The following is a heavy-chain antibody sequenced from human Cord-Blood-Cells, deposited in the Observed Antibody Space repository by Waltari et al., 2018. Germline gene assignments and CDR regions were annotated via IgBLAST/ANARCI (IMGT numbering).Heavy chain of an antibody. CDR2: IYYSGST. CDR1: GGSISSSSYY. D-gene: IGHD2-2*02. J-gene: IGHJ4*02. CDR3: ASQPAVVVVPAAIYYFDY. V-gene: IGHV4-39*01. Sequence: QLQLQESGPGLVKPSETLSLTCTVPGGSISSSSYYWDWIRQPPGKGLEWIGSIYYSGSTYYNPSLKSRVTISVDTSKNQFSLKLSSVTAADTAVYYCASQPAVVVVPAAIYYFDYWGQGTLVTVSS.